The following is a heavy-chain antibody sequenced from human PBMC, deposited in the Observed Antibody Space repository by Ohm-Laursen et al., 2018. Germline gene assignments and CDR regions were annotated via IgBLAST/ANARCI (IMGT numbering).Heavy chain of an antibody. CDR3: AREGGSYYWFDP. CDR1: GGSISSYY. CDR2: IYTTGST. D-gene: IGHD1-26*01. V-gene: IGHV4-4*07. J-gene: IGHJ5*02. Sequence: SDTQSLTCIVSGGSISSYYWSWIRQPAGKGLQWIGHIYTTGSTNYNPSLKGRVTMSVDTSKNHISLEVSSVTAADTAVYYCAREGGSYYWFDPWGQGTLVTVSS.